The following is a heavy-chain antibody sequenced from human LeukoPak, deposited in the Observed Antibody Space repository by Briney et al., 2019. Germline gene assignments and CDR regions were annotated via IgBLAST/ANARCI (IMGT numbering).Heavy chain of an antibody. CDR3: ARDDLGYCSSTSCYGDDY. V-gene: IGHV3-21*01. CDR2: ISSSSSYI. J-gene: IGHJ4*02. CDR1: GFTFDDYA. Sequence: GGSLRLSCAASGFTFDDYAMHWVRQAPGKGLEWVSSISSSSSYIYYADSVKGRFTISRDNAKNSLYLQMNSLRAEDTAVYYCARDDLGYCSSTSCYGDDYWGQGTLVTVSS. D-gene: IGHD2-2*01.